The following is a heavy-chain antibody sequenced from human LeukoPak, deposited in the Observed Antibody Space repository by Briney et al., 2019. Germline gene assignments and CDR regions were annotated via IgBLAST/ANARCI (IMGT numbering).Heavy chain of an antibody. D-gene: IGHD5-12*01. CDR2: IYSTGRS. CDR3: ARDGPRSGYDLGHFDN. J-gene: IGHJ4*02. Sequence: SETLSLTCTVSGGSISNYFWSWVRQPAGKGLEWIGRIYSTGRSDDDPSLKSRITMSVDTSKNQFSLKLSSVTAADTAVYYCARDGPRSGYDLGHFDNLGQGTLVTASS. CDR1: GGSISNYF. V-gene: IGHV4-4*07.